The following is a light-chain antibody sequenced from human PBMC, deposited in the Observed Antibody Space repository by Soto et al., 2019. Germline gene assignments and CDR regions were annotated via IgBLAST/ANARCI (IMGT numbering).Light chain of an antibody. CDR3: CSYAGSYTFYV. CDR2: DVT. Sequence: QSALTQPRSVSGSPGQSVTISCTGTSSDVGGYNYVSWYQQYPGTAPKLMIYDVTMRPSGVPDRFSGSKSGNTASLTTSGLQAEDEADYYCCSYAGSYTFYVFGTGTKLTVL. J-gene: IGLJ1*01. V-gene: IGLV2-11*01. CDR1: SSDVGGYNY.